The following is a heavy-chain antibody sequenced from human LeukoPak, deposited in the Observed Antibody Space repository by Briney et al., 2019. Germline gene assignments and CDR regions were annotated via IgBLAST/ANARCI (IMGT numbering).Heavy chain of an antibody. CDR1: GFTFSTYG. CDR3: VKDVHTAMLRVFDY. CDR2: ISSNGGST. Sequence: GGSLRLCCSASGFTFSTYGMHWVRQAPGKGLEYVSAISSNGGSTYYADSVKGRFTISRDNSKNTLYLQMSSLRAEDTAVYYCVKDVHTAMLRVFDYWGQGALVTVSS. J-gene: IGHJ4*02. D-gene: IGHD5-18*01. V-gene: IGHV3-64D*06.